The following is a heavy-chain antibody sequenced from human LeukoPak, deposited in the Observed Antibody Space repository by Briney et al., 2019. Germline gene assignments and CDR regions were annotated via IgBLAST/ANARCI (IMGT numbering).Heavy chain of an antibody. CDR3: AKILPDTVTADY. Sequence: PGGSLRLSCAASGFTFSSYGMYWVRQAPGEGLEWVAVISYDGSNKYYADSVKGRFTISRDNSKNTLYLQMNSLRAEDTAVYYCAKILPDTVTADYWGQGTLVTVSS. J-gene: IGHJ4*02. D-gene: IGHD4-11*01. V-gene: IGHV3-30*18. CDR1: GFTFSSYG. CDR2: ISYDGSNK.